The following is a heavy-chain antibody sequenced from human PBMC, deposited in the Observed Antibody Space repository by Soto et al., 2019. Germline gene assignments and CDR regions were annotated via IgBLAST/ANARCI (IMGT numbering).Heavy chain of an antibody. D-gene: IGHD1-26*01. J-gene: IGHJ4*02. CDR2: ISGSGGST. CDR1: GFTFSTYA. Sequence: GGSLRLSCAVSGFTFSTYAMSWVRQAPGKGLEWVSGISGSGGSTFYADSVKGRFTISRENSKYTLYLQMNSLRAKDTAVYYCAKSVSYSPAYYFDSWGQGTLVTVSS. CDR3: AKSVSYSPAYYFDS. V-gene: IGHV3-23*01.